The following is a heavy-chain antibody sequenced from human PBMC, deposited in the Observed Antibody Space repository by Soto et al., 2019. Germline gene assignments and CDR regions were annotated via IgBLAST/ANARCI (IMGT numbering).Heavy chain of an antibody. CDR2: IWYDGSNK. D-gene: IGHD2-2*01. Sequence: QVQLVESGGGVVQPGGSLRLSCAASGFTFSSYGMHWVRQAPGKGLEWVAVIWYDGSNKYYADSVKGRFTISRDNSKNTLYLQMNSLRAEDTAVYYCARDWENLGYCSSTSFHPVGAFDIWGQGTMVTVSS. V-gene: IGHV3-33*01. J-gene: IGHJ3*02. CDR3: ARDWENLGYCSSTSFHPVGAFDI. CDR1: GFTFSSYG.